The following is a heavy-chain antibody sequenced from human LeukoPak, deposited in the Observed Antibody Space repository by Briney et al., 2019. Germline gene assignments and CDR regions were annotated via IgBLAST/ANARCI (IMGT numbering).Heavy chain of an antibody. Sequence: GGSLRLSCAASGFTVSSNYMSWVRQAPGKGLEWVSVIYSGGSTYYADSVKGRFTISRDNSKNALYLQMNSLRAEDTAVYYCAREGVGATGDYYFEYWGQGTLVTVSS. CDR3: AREGVGATGDYYFEY. V-gene: IGHV3-53*01. CDR2: IYSGGST. D-gene: IGHD1-26*01. J-gene: IGHJ4*02. CDR1: GFTVSSNY.